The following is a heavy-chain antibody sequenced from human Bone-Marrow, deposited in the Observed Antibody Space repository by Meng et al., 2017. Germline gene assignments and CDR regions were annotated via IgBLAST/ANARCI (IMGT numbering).Heavy chain of an antibody. CDR1: GGSISSYY. CDR2: IYTSGST. D-gene: IGHD3-16*02. CDR3: ARDLPYYDYVWGSYRRDAFDI. V-gene: IGHV4-4*07. J-gene: IGHJ3*02. Sequence: SETLSLTCTVSGGSISSYYWSWIRQPAGKGLEWIGRIYTSGSTNYNPYLKSRVTMSVDTSKNQFSLKLSSVTAADTAVYYCARDLPYYDYVWGSYRRDAFDIWGQGTMVTVSS.